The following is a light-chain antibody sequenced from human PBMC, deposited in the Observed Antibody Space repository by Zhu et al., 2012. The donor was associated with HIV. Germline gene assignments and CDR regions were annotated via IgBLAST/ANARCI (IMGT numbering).Light chain of an antibody. V-gene: IGKV1-9*01. Sequence: DIQLTHSPSFLSASVGDRVTITCRASQDISIYLAWYQQKPGKAPKLLIYPASTLQSGVPSRSSGSRSGTEFTLTISSLQPEDFGTYYCQQFNTYPLTFGGGTKVEIK. CDR1: QDISIY. CDR3: QQFNTYPLT. CDR2: PAS. J-gene: IGKJ4*01.